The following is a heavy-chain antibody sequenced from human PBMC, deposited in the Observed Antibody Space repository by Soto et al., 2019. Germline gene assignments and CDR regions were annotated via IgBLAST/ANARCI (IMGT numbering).Heavy chain of an antibody. CDR1: GLTFRSYW. J-gene: IGHJ4*02. V-gene: IGHV3-74*01. CDR2: INSDGSST. CDR3: ARDLGTGSGSYYNVFDN. Sequence: GGSLRLSCAASGLTFRSYWMHWVRQAPGKGLVWVSRINSDGSSTSYADSVKGRFTISRDNAKNTLYLQMNSLRAEDTAVYFCARDLGTGSGSYYNVFDNWGQGTLVTVSS. D-gene: IGHD3-10*01.